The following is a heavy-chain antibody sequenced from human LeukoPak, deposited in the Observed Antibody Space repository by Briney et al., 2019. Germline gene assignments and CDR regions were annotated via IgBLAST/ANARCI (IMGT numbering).Heavy chain of an antibody. CDR1: GFTFSDYA. Sequence: GGSLRLSCSVSGFTFSDYAMHWVRQAPGKGLEYVSAITNNGGSTYYADSAKGRFSVSRDNSKNTVYLQLSSLRPDDTAVYYCVKGRIYCCYPSLDYWGQGTLVTVSS. CDR2: ITNNGGST. D-gene: IGHD2-2*01. CDR3: VKGRIYCCYPSLDY. V-gene: IGHV3-64D*06. J-gene: IGHJ4*02.